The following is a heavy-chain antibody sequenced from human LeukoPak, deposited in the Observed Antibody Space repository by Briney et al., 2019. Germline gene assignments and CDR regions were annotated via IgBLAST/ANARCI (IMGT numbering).Heavy chain of an antibody. CDR2: IYYSGST. J-gene: IGHJ4*02. D-gene: IGHD3-10*01. CDR1: GGSLRNYY. Sequence: SETLFLTCTVSGGSLRNYYWSWIRQPPGKGLEWIGYIYYSGSTNSNPSLKSRVTISVDTSKNQFSLKLTSVTAADTAVYYCARYGSGTYSFDYWGQGTLVVVSS. V-gene: IGHV4-59*01. CDR3: ARYGSGTYSFDY.